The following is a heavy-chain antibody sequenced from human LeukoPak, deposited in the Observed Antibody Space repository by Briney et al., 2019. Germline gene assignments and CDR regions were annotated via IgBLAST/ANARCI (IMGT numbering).Heavy chain of an antibody. J-gene: IGHJ5*02. CDR2: IYYSGST. CDR3: ARDRFVVVPAANWFDP. V-gene: IGHV4-39*07. D-gene: IGHD2-2*01. CDR1: GGSISSSSDY. Sequence: SETLSLTCTVSGGSISSSSDYWGWIRQPPGKGLEWIGGIYYSGSTYYNPSLKSRVTISVDTSKNQFSLKLSSVTAADTAVYFCARDRFVVVPAANWFDPWGQGTLVTVSS.